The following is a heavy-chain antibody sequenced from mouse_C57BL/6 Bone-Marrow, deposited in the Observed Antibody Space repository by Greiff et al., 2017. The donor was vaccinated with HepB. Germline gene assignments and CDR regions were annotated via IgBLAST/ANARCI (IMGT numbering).Heavy chain of an antibody. Sequence: QVQLQQSGAELMKPGASVKLSCKATGYTFPGYWIEWVKQRPGHGLEWIGEILPGSGSTNYNEKFKGKATFTADTSSNTAYMQLSSLSTDDCAIYYCARLLGSFGCWGQGAPVTVSA. V-gene: IGHV1-9*01. J-gene: IGHJ3*01. CDR3: ARLLGSFGC. CDR1: GYTFPGYW. CDR2: ILPGSGST.